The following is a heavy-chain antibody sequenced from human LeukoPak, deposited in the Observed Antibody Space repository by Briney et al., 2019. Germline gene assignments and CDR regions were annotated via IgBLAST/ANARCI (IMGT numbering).Heavy chain of an antibody. Sequence: PGGSLRLSCAASGFTFSDYYMSWICQAPGKGLEWVSYISSSGSTIYYADSVKGRFTISRDNAKNSLYLQMNSLRAEDTAMYYCARYSSWYRGWFDPWGQGTLVTVSS. V-gene: IGHV3-11*01. CDR3: ARYSSWYRGWFDP. CDR1: GFTFSDYY. J-gene: IGHJ5*02. CDR2: ISSSGSTI. D-gene: IGHD6-13*01.